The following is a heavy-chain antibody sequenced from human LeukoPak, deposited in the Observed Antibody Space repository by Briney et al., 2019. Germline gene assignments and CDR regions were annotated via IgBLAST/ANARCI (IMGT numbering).Heavy chain of an antibody. CDR1: GFSFSNFW. CDR3: ARTLVEVPGHSGLFDF. J-gene: IGHJ4*02. V-gene: IGHV3-7*01. D-gene: IGHD2-2*01. CDR2: MNPDGSAT. Sequence: NPGGSLRLSCGASGFSFSNFWMSWIRQAPGKGLERVANMNPDGSATYYLDSVKGRFTISRDSAKTSVYLQMNRLRPDDTAVYYCARTLVEVPGHSGLFDFWGQGTLVTVSS.